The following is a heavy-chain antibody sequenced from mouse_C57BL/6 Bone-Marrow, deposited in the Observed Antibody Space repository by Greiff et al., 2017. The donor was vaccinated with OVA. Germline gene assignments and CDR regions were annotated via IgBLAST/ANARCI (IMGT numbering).Heavy chain of an antibody. J-gene: IGHJ4*01. CDR1: GFTFSSYA. V-gene: IGHV5-4*01. Sequence: EVQLVESGGGLVKPGGSLKLSCAASGFTFSSYAMSWVRQTPEKRLEWVATISDGGSYTYYPGNVKGRFTISRDNAKNNLYLQMSHLKSEDTAMYYCAREGGSSYPYAMDYWGQGTSVTVSS. CDR2: ISDGGSYT. CDR3: AREGGSSYPYAMDY. D-gene: IGHD1-1*01.